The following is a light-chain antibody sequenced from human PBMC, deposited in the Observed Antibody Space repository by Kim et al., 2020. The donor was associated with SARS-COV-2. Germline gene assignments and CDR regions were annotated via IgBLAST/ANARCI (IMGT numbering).Light chain of an antibody. CDR1: AVTKQY. CDR2: ENT. Sequence: QGQAPRYPWSGGAVTKQYAYWFQQKPGQAPVVVIYENTETPTGIPARFSGSTSGTTVTLTISGVQAEDEADYYCQSADSSDTFWVFGGGTQLTVL. CDR3: QSADSSDTFWV. V-gene: IGLV3-25*03. J-gene: IGLJ3*02.